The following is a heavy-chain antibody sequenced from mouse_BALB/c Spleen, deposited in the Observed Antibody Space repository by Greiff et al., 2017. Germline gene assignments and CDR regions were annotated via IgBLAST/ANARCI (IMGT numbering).Heavy chain of an antibody. CDR1: GFTFSSSG. J-gene: IGHJ2*01. Sequence: EVQRVESGGDLVKPGGSLKLSCAASGFTFSSSGMSWVRQTPDKRLGWVATISSGGSYTYYPDSVKGRFTISRDNAKNTLYLQMSSLKSEDTAMYYCARHEALLLREYYFDYWGQGTTLTVSS. V-gene: IGHV5-6*01. CDR2: ISSGGSYT. D-gene: IGHD1-1*01. CDR3: ARHEALLLREYYFDY.